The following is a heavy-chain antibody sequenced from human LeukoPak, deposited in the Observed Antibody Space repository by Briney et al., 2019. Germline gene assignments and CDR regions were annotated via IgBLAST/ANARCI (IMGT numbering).Heavy chain of an antibody. CDR2: ISSSSTI. CDR1: AFTFSSYA. CDR3: ARGEYSSGWRPFYYYYGMDV. D-gene: IGHD6-19*01. V-gene: IGHV3-48*02. J-gene: IGHJ6*02. Sequence: GGSLRLSCAASAFTFSSYAMHWVRQAPGKGLEWVSYISSSSTIYYADSVKGRFTISRDNAKNSLYLQMNSLRDEDTAVYYCARGEYSSGWRPFYYYYGMDVWGQGTTVTVSS.